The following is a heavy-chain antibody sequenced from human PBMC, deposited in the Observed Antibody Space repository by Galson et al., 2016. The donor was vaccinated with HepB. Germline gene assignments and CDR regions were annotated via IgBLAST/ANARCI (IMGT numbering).Heavy chain of an antibody. Sequence: SETLSLTCALSGGSISSYYWTWVRQPPGKGLQWIGYIYYTGSTNYDPSLKSRATISVDTSKTQFFLRLRSVPAADTAFYYCSRADHSDFWRGLDYWGQGKLVTVSS. J-gene: IGHJ4*02. CDR3: SRADHSDFWRGLDY. V-gene: IGHV4-59*08. D-gene: IGHD3-3*01. CDR2: IYYTGST. CDR1: GGSISSYY.